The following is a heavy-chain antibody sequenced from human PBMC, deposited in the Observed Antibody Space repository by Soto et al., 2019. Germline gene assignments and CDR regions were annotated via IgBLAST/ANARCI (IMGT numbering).Heavy chain of an antibody. J-gene: IGHJ4*02. CDR1: GDSVSSNSAA. Sequence: PSQTLSLTCVISGDSVSSNSAAWNWIRQSPSRGLEWLGRTYYRSRWYNDYVVSVKSRITINPDTSKNQFSLQLNSVTPEDTAVYYCARDNWNYDRSRKTYIFDYWGQGTLVTSPQ. CDR2: TYYRSRWYN. CDR3: ARDNWNYDRSRKTYIFDY. V-gene: IGHV6-1*01. D-gene: IGHD1-7*01.